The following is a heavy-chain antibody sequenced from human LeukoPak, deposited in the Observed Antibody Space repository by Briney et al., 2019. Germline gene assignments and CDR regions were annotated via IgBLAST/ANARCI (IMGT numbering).Heavy chain of an antibody. V-gene: IGHV3-23*01. CDR1: GFTFSSYA. Sequence: GGSLRLSCAASGFTFSSYAINWVRQAPGKGLEWVSTISGTGGSTYYADSVEGRLTISRDNSKNTLYLQMNSLRPEDTAVYYCSKGAAAGPKGRYYFDFWGQGTLVTVSS. D-gene: IGHD6-13*01. CDR2: ISGTGGST. J-gene: IGHJ4*02. CDR3: SKGAAAGPKGRYYFDF.